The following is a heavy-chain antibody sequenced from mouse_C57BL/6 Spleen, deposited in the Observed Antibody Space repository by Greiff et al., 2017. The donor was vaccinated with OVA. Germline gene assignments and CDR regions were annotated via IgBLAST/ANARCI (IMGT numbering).Heavy chain of an antibody. D-gene: IGHD4-1*01. CDR1: GFTFSDYY. V-gene: IGHV5-16*01. CDR3: ARDRWDVGYFDV. J-gene: IGHJ1*03. Sequence: EVLLVESEGGLVQPGSSMKLSCTASGFTFSDYYMAWVRQVPEKGLEWVANINYDGSSTYYLDSLKSRFIISRDNAKNILYLQMSSLKSEDTATYYCARDRWDVGYFDVWGTGTTVTVSS. CDR2: INYDGSST.